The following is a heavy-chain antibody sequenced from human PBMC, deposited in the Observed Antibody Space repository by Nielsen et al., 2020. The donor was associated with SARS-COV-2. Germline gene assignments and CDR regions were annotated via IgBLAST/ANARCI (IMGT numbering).Heavy chain of an antibody. CDR1: GGSISSNY. D-gene: IGHD3-3*01. CDR2: IYYSGST. V-gene: IGHV4-59*01. Sequence: SETLSLTCTVSGGSISSNYWSWIRQPPGKGLEWIGYIYYSGSTNYNPSLKSRVTISVDTSKNQFSLKLSSVTAADTAVYYCARDAGGYDFWSGYHYYYYGMDVWGQGTTVTVSS. CDR3: ARDAGGYDFWSGYHYYYYGMDV. J-gene: IGHJ6*02.